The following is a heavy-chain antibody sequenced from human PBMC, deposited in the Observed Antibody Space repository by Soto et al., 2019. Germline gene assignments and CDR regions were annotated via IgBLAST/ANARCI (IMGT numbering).Heavy chain of an antibody. CDR2: ISYDGSNK. CDR1: GFTFSSYA. Sequence: GGSLRLSCAASGFTFSSYAMHWVRQAPGKGLEWVAVISYDGSNKYYADSVKGRFTISRDNSKNTLYLQMNSLRAEDTAVYYCARDVFGYDSSGYYSGTFDYWGQGTLVTVSS. CDR3: ARDVFGYDSSGYYSGTFDY. J-gene: IGHJ4*02. D-gene: IGHD3-22*01. V-gene: IGHV3-30-3*01.